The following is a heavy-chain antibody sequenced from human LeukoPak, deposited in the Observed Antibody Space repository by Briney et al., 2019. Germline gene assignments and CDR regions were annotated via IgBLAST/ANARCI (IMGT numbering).Heavy chain of an antibody. CDR3: AKIQYSSSWYGDY. J-gene: IGHJ4*02. V-gene: IGHV3-30*18. CDR2: ISYDGSNK. D-gene: IGHD6-13*01. CDR1: GFTFSSYG. Sequence: GGSLRLSCAASGFTFSSYGMHWVRQAPGKGLEWVAVISYDGSNKYYADSVKGRFTISRDNSKNTLYLQMNSLRAEDTAVYYCAKIQYSSSWYGDYWGQGTLVTVSS.